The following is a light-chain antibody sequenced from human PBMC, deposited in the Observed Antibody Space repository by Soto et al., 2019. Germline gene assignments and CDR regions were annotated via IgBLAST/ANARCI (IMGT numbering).Light chain of an antibody. CDR1: QSVSSSH. CDR2: GTS. Sequence: EIVLTQSPGTLSLSPGERATLSCRASQSVSSSHLAWYQQKPGQGPRLLIYGTSNRATGISDRFSGSGSGTDFTLTISRLEPEDFAVYHCQQYGNSPWTFGQGT. V-gene: IGKV3-20*01. CDR3: QQYGNSPWT. J-gene: IGKJ1*01.